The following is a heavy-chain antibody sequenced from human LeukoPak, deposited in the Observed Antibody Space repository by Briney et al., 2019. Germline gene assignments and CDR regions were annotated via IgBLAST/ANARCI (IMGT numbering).Heavy chain of an antibody. CDR3: ARDSARVVDTAMVFDY. J-gene: IGHJ4*02. V-gene: IGHV3-30*04. CDR1: GFTFSSYA. CDR2: ISYDGSNK. Sequence: PGRSLRLSCAAPGFTFSSYAMHWVRQAPGKGLEWVAVISYDGSNKYYADSVKGRFTISRDNSKNTLYLQMNSLRAEDTAVYYCARDSARVVDTAMVFDYWGQGTLVTVSS. D-gene: IGHD5-18*01.